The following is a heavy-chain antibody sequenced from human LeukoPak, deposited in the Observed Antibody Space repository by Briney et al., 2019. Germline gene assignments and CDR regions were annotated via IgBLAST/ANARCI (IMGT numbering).Heavy chain of an antibody. Sequence: PGGSLRLSCAASGFTFSSYEMNWVRQAPGKGLEWVSYISSSGTTIYYADSVKGRFTISRDYSRKTVYLQMNSLRAEDTAVYYCAQSYDSGGYPLGDSWGQGTLVTVSS. CDR3: AQSYDSGGYPLGDS. CDR1: GFTFSSYE. J-gene: IGHJ4*02. CDR2: ISSSGTTI. D-gene: IGHD3-22*01. V-gene: IGHV3-48*03.